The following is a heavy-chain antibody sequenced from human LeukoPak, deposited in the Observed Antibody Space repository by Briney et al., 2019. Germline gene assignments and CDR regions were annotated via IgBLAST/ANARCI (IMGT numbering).Heavy chain of an antibody. CDR2: ISSSSDYT. D-gene: IGHD4-17*01. Sequence: PGGSLRLSCVASGFTFSDYYMSWIRQAPGKGLEWVSYISSSSDYTNYADSVKGRFTISRDNAKNSVYLHMNSLRAEDRGVYYCAKADGDKPLDYWGQGTLVTVSS. CDR1: GFTFSDYY. CDR3: AKADGDKPLDY. J-gene: IGHJ4*02. V-gene: IGHV3-11*06.